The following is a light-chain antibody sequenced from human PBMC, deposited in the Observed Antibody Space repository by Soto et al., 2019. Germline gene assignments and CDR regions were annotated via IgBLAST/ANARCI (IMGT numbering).Light chain of an antibody. CDR3: QQYDSYSSGP. V-gene: IGKV3-15*01. J-gene: IGKJ1*01. Sequence: IVMTQSPATLSVSPGESATLSCRASQSVSSNLAWHQQKPGQAPRILMYDASTRATGISARFSGSGSGTEFTLTISNLQPDDFATYYCQQYDSYSSGPFGQGTKVDIK. CDR2: DAS. CDR1: QSVSSN.